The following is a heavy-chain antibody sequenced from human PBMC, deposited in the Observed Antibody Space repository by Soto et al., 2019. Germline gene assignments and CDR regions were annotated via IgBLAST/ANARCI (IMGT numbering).Heavy chain of an antibody. CDR3: ARFPSKIAANRDY. V-gene: IGHV3-30*03. CDR2: ISYDGRNK. D-gene: IGHD2-15*01. J-gene: IGHJ4*02. Sequence: VGSLRLSCAASGFTFSSYVMHWVRQAPGEGLEWVAVISYDGRNKYYADSVKGRFTISRDNSKNTLYLQMNSLRAEDTAVYYCARFPSKIAANRDYWGQGTLVTVSS. CDR1: GFTFSSYV.